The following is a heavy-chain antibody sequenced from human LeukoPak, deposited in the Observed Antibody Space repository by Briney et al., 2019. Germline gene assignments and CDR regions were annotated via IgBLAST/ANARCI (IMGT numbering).Heavy chain of an antibody. CDR3: TRLPLYESSGYQNY. D-gene: IGHD3-22*01. J-gene: IGHJ4*02. CDR1: GFTFSGSA. V-gene: IGHV3-73*01. Sequence: GGSLRLSCAASGFTFSGSAMHWVRQASGKGLEWVGRIRSKTNNYATAYAASVKGRFTISRDDSKNTAYLQMNSLKTEDTAVYYCTRLPLYESSGYQNYWGQGTLVTVSS. CDR2: IRSKTNNYAT.